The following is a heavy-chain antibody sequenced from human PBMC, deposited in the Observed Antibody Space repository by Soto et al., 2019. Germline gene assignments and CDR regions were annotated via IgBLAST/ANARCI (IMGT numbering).Heavy chain of an antibody. V-gene: IGHV3-21*01. CDR3: ASDYPIYEQQLWFDP. CDR1: GFTFSSYS. CDR2: ISSSGSTI. Sequence: EVQLVESGGGLVKPGGSLRLSCAASGFTFSSYSMNWVRQAPGKGLEWVSSISSSGSTIYYADSVKGRFTISRDNAKNSLYLQMNSLRAEDTAVYYCASDYPIYEQQLWFDPWGQGTLVTVSS. J-gene: IGHJ5*02. D-gene: IGHD6-13*01.